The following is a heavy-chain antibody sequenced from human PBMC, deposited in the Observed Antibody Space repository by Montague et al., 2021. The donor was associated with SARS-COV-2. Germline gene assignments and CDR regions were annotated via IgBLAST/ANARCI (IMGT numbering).Heavy chain of an antibody. CDR2: ISYEGSKK. CDR3: AKSSIVFMLYVVRDHFDH. CDR1: GFTFNNHG. J-gene: IGHJ4*02. D-gene: IGHD2-8*01. V-gene: IGHV3-30*19. Sequence: SLRLSCAASGFTFNNHGMHWVRQAPGKGLEWVALISYEGSKKFYADSVKGRLTISRDSSKNTVYLQMSSLRAEDTAVYYCAKSSIVFMLYVVRDHFDHWGQGTQVTVSS.